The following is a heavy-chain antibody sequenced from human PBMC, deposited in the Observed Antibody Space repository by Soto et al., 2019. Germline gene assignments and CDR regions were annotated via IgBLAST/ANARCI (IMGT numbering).Heavy chain of an antibody. J-gene: IGHJ5*02. D-gene: IGHD1-7*01. CDR1: GYSFTSYW. Sequence: GESLKISCKGSGYSFTSYWIGWVRQMPGKGLEWMGIIYPGDSDTRYSPSFQGQVTISADKSISTAYLQWSSLKASDTAMYYCARRRTVTTGDDWFDPWGQGTLVTVSS. CDR2: IYPGDSDT. V-gene: IGHV5-51*01. CDR3: ARRRTVTTGDDWFDP.